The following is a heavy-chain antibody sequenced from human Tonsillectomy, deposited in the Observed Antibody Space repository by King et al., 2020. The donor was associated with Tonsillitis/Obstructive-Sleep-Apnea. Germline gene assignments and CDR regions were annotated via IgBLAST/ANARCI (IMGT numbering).Heavy chain of an antibody. V-gene: IGHV4-31*03. CDR3: ARTSLYWYFDL. CDR1: GGSISSGGYY. CDR2: MYYSGST. J-gene: IGHJ2*01. Sequence: QLQESGPGLVKPSQTLSLTCTVSGGSISSGGYYWSWIRQHPGQGLEWIGYMYYSGSTYYNPSLKSRVTISVDTSKNQFSLKLSSVTAADTAVYFCARTSLYWYFDLWGRGTLVTVSS.